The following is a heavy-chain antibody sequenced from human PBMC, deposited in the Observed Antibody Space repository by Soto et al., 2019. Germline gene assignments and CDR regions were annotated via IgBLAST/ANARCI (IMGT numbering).Heavy chain of an antibody. Sequence: SETLSLTCTVSGGSISSYYWSWIRQPPGKGLEWIGYIYYSGSTNYNPSLKSRVTISVDTSKNQFSLKLSSVTAADTAVYYCARSFPEDYVWGSYRHGRPYYFDYWGQGTLVTVSS. V-gene: IGHV4-59*01. CDR2: IYYSGST. D-gene: IGHD3-16*02. J-gene: IGHJ4*02. CDR3: ARSFPEDYVWGSYRHGRPYYFDY. CDR1: GGSISSYY.